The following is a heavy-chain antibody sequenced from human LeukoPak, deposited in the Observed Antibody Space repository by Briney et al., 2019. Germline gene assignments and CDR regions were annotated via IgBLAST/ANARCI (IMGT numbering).Heavy chain of an antibody. CDR3: AQYDHGAVADFDF. D-gene: IGHD6-19*01. CDR2: ISGSGGST. V-gene: IGHV3-23*01. Sequence: TGGSLRPSCAASGFTSSRYAVSCVRQAPGKGLEWVSAISGSGGSTYYADSVKGRFTIPRDNPKNTLYLQMNSLRAEETVVYFSAQYDHGAVADFDFWGQGTLVTVSS. CDR1: GFTSSRYA. J-gene: IGHJ4*02.